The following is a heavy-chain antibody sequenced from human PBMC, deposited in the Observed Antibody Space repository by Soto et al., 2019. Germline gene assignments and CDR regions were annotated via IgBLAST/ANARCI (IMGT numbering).Heavy chain of an antibody. CDR1: GGSISSYY. Sequence: SETLSLTCTVSGGSISSYYWSWIRQPPGKGLEWIGYIYYSGSTNYNPSLKSRVTISVDTSKNQFSLKLSSVTAADTAVYYCARDYRPVAGLNWFDPWGQGTLVTVSS. J-gene: IGHJ5*02. V-gene: IGHV4-59*01. CDR2: IYYSGST. D-gene: IGHD6-19*01. CDR3: ARDYRPVAGLNWFDP.